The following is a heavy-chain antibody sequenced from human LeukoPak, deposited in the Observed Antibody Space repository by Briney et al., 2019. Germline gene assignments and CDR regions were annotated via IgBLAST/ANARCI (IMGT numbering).Heavy chain of an antibody. V-gene: IGHV1-18*01. J-gene: IGHJ4*02. Sequence: ASVKVSCKASGYXFSNFGMSWVRQAPGQGLEWMGWISGNNDNPNYGQKFQGRLTMTTDSSTSTAYMELRNLRSDDTAVYYCARDGTSTDDYWGQGTLVTVSS. D-gene: IGHD2-2*01. CDR2: ISGNNDNP. CDR1: GYXFSNFG. CDR3: ARDGTSTDDY.